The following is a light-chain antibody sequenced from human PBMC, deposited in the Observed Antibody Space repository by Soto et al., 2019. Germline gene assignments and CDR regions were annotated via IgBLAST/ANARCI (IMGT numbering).Light chain of an antibody. J-gene: IGKJ1*01. CDR2: GAS. Sequence: ENVLTQSPGTLSLSPGERATLSCRACQSVSNTFLAWYQQKPGQAPRLLIYGASNRATGIPDRFSGSGSGTDFTLTISRLEPEDFAVFYCQQYNNWPPWTFGQGTKVDIK. V-gene: IGKV3-20*01. CDR1: QSVSNTF. CDR3: QQYNNWPPWT.